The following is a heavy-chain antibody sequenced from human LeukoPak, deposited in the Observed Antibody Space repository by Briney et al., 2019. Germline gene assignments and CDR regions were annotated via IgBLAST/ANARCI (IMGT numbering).Heavy chain of an antibody. CDR3: ASITYVWGVDY. J-gene: IGHJ4*02. Sequence: QPGGSLRLSCAASGFTISSYAMHWVRQAPGKGLKWVAVISYDGSNKYYADSVKGRFTISRDNSKNTLYLQMNSLRAEDTAVYYCASITYVWGVDYWGQGTLVTVSS. CDR1: GFTISSYA. D-gene: IGHD3-16*01. V-gene: IGHV3-30-3*01. CDR2: ISYDGSNK.